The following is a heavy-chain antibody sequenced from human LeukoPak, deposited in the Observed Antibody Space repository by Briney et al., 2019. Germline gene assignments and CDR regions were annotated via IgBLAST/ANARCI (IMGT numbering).Heavy chain of an antibody. Sequence: SETLSLTCTVSGGSISSYYWSWIRQPPGKGLEWIGYIYYSGSTNYNPSLKSRVTISVDTSKNQFSLKLSSVTAADTAVYYCARDGMATINWYFDLWGRGTLVTVSS. CDR1: GGSISSYY. CDR3: ARDGMATINWYFDL. D-gene: IGHD5-24*01. V-gene: IGHV4-59*12. J-gene: IGHJ2*01. CDR2: IYYSGST.